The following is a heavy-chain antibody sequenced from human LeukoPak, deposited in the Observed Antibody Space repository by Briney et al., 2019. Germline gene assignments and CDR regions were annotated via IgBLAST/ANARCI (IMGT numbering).Heavy chain of an antibody. D-gene: IGHD6-13*01. J-gene: IGHJ4*02. V-gene: IGHV3-20*04. Sequence: PGGSLRLSCAASGFTFDDYGMSWVRHAPGEGLEWVSGINWNGGSTGYADSVKGRFTISRDNAKNSLYLQMNSLRAEDTALYYCAREGGMAIAAAAKLDYWGQGTLVTVSS. CDR3: AREGGMAIAAAAKLDY. CDR1: GFTFDDYG. CDR2: INWNGGST.